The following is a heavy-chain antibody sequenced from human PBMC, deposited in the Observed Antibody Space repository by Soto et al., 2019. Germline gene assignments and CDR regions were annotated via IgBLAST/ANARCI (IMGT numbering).Heavy chain of an antibody. V-gene: IGHV4-59*08. J-gene: IGHJ5*02. Sequence: SETLSLTCTVSGGSISSYYWSWIRQPPGKGLEWIGYIYYSGSTNYNPSLKSRVTISVDTSKNQFSLKLSSVTAADTAVYYCARQGIAARPFFWSDPWGQGTLVTSPQ. CDR2: IYYSGST. D-gene: IGHD6-6*01. CDR3: ARQGIAARPFFWSDP. CDR1: GGSISSYY.